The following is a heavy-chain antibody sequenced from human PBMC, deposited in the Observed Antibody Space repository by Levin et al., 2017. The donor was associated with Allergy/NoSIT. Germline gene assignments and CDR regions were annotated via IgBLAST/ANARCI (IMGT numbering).Heavy chain of an antibody. Sequence: AASVKVSCKASGYTFKNYGISWVRQAPGQGLEWMGWISTHNGNTNYAQRFQGRVTMTTDTSTSTADMELRSLISDDTAVYYCARFVVTPVSYFYVHVWGKGPTVTVSS. D-gene: IGHD2-2*01. V-gene: IGHV1-18*01. CDR3: ARFVVTPVSYFYVHV. CDR2: ISTHNGNT. J-gene: IGHJ6*03. CDR1: GYTFKNYG.